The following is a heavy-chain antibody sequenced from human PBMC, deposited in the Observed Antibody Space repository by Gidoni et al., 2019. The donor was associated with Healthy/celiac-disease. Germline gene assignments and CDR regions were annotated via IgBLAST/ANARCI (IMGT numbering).Heavy chain of an antibody. Sequence: QVQLQDSVPGLVKPSETLSLTCTVSGGSISSYYWSWLRQPPGKGLEWIGYIYYSGSTNYNPSHKSPVTRSVDTSKNQFSLKLSSVTAADTAVYYCARLSVGATHQYDYWGQGTLVTVSS. CDR2: IYYSGST. J-gene: IGHJ4*02. D-gene: IGHD1-26*01. V-gene: IGHV4-59*08. CDR1: GGSISSYY. CDR3: ARLSVGATHQYDY.